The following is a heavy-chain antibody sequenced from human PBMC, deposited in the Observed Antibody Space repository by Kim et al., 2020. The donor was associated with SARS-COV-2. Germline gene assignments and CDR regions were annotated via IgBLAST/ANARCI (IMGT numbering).Heavy chain of an antibody. Sequence: GESLKISCKASGYSFTSYWITWVRQTPGKGLESMGRIDPSDSYVDYSPSFQGLITMSADKSASTAYLQLNNLKASDTGIYYCARRVAVAGYGLDVWGHGTAVSVSS. J-gene: IGHJ6*02. D-gene: IGHD6-19*01. CDR3: ARRVAVAGYGLDV. V-gene: IGHV5-10-1*01. CDR2: IDPSDSYV. CDR1: GYSFTSYW.